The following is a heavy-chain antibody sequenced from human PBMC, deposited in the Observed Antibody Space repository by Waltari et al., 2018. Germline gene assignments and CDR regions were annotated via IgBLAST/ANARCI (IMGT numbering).Heavy chain of an antibody. CDR1: GFTFTNQW. CDR2: IWYDGSNK. V-gene: IGHV3-33*01. Sequence: QVPLVESGGGVVQSGRALRLSCVGAGFTFTNQWLNWVRQAPGKGIEWVAVIWYDGSNKNYVDSVKGRFTISRDNSKNTMYLEMNRLRAEDTAVYFCARGDGGSGLGASDIWGQGTMVTVSS. D-gene: IGHD3-3*01. J-gene: IGHJ3*02. CDR3: ARGDGGSGLGASDI.